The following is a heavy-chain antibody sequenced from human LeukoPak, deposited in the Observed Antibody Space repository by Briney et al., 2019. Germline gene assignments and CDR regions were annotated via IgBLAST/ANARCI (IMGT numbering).Heavy chain of an antibody. J-gene: IGHJ4*02. V-gene: IGHV3-23*01. CDR2: ISGSGGST. D-gene: IGHD3-22*01. CDR3: AKDLYYDSSGYLDY. CDR1: GFTFSSYA. Sequence: GGSLRLSCAASGFTFSSYAMSWVRQAPGKGLEWVSAISGSGGSTYYADSVKRRFTISRDNSKNTLYLQMNSLRAEDPAVYDCAKDLYYDSSGYLDYWGQGTLVTVSS.